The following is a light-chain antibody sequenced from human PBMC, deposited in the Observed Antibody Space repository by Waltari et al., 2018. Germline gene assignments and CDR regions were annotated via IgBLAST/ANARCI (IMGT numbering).Light chain of an antibody. CDR1: SGCNNYK. CDR3: SCKV. V-gene: IGLV9-49*01. Sequence: QPVLTQPPSASASLGASVTPTCPLSSGCNNYKVDWYQQRPEKGPRFVRRVGTGGIVGSKGDGIPDRFSVLGSGLNRYLTIKNIQEDYESVGATSCKVFGGGTKVTV. J-gene: IGLJ2*01. CDR2: VGTGGIVG.